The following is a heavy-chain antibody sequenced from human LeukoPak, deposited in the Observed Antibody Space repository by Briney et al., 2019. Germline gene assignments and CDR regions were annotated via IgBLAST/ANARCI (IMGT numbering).Heavy chain of an antibody. Sequence: SETLSLTCTVSGGSISGYYWSWIRQPPGKGLEWIGYIYYTGSTNYNPSLKSRVTISVDTSQNQFSLKLSSVTAADTAVYYCVRSKWGTYGLFDPWGQGTLVTVSS. V-gene: IGHV4-59*01. CDR2: IYYTGST. J-gene: IGHJ5*02. CDR3: VRSKWGTYGLFDP. D-gene: IGHD4-17*01. CDR1: GGSISGYY.